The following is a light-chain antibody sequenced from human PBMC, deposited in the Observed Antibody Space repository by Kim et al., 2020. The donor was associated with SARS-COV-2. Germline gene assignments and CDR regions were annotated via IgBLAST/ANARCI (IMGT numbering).Light chain of an antibody. Sequence: DIQMTQSPSSLSASVGDRVTITCRTSQNINSHLNWYHQKPGRAPKLLIYAASTLQGGVPSRFSGSGSETDFTLTISSLQPEDFATYFWQQTYIPPFTFGPGTKVDI. CDR3: QQTYIPPFT. CDR2: AAS. J-gene: IGKJ3*01. V-gene: IGKV1-39*01. CDR1: QNINSH.